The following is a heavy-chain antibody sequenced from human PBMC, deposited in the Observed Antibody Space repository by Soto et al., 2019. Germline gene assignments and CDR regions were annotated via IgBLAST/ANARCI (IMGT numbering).Heavy chain of an antibody. V-gene: IGHV3-23*01. J-gene: IGHJ6*02. CDR2: ISGSGGST. CDR1: GFTVSNNY. D-gene: IGHD2-2*01. CDR3: AKFPRYCSSTNCYYYYYGMDV. Sequence: PGGSLRLSCAVSGFTVSNNYMSWVRQAPGKGLEWVSAISGSGGSTYYADSVKGRFTISRDNSKNTLYLQMNSLRAEDTAVYYCAKFPRYCSSTNCYYYYYGMDVWGQGTTVTVSS.